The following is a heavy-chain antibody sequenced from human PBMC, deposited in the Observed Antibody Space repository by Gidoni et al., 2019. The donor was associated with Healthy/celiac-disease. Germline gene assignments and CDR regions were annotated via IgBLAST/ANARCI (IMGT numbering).Heavy chain of an antibody. J-gene: IGHJ4*02. Sequence: EVQLLASGGGLVQPGGSLRLPCAASGFTFSSYAMSWVRQAPGKGLGWVSAISGSGGSTYYADSVKGRFTISRDNSKNTLYLQMNSLRAEDTAVYYCAKQKAYPGYFDYWGQGTLVTVSS. CDR3: AKQKAYPGYFDY. CDR1: GFTFSSYA. CDR2: ISGSGGST. V-gene: IGHV3-23*01.